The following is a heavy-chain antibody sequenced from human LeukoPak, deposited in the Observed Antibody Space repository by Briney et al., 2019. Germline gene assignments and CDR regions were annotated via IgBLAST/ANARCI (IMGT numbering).Heavy chain of an antibody. D-gene: IGHD3-22*01. CDR2: INHSGST. J-gene: IGHJ6*02. Sequence: PSETLSLTCAVDGGSFSGYYWSWIRQPPGKGLEWVGEINHSGSTNYNPSLKSRVTISVDTSKNQFSLKLSSVTAADTAVYYCATGAYYDSRVYYGMDVWGQGTTVTVSS. V-gene: IGHV4-34*01. CDR3: ATGAYYDSRVYYGMDV. CDR1: GGSFSGYY.